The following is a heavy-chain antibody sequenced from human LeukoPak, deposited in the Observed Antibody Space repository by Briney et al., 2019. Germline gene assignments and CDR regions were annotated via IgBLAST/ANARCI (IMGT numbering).Heavy chain of an antibody. Sequence: GASVKVSCKASGYTFTGYYMHWVRQAPGQGLEWMGWINPNSGGTNYAQKFQGRVTMTRDTSISTAYMELSRLRSDDTAVYYCAREGLAATSGPFDYWGQGTLVTVSS. CDR2: INPNSGGT. CDR3: AREGLAATSGPFDY. J-gene: IGHJ4*02. V-gene: IGHV1-2*02. D-gene: IGHD2-15*01. CDR1: GYTFTGYY.